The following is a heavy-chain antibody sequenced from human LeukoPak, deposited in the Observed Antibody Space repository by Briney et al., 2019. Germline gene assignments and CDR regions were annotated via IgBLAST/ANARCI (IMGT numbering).Heavy chain of an antibody. CDR2: TYYRSQFYN. CDR1: GDSVSSTNVG. CDR3: ARGTAFDI. D-gene: IGHD1-14*01. V-gene: IGHV6-1*01. Sequence: SQTLSLTCAISGDSVSSTNVGWNWIRQSPSSGLEWLGRTYYRSQFYNDYADSVKGRITITPDTSKNQFSPQLSSLTPDDTAVYYCARGTAFDIWGQGTMVTVSS. J-gene: IGHJ3*02.